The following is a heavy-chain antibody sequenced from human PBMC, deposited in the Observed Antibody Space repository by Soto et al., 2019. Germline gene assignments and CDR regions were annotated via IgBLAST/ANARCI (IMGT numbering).Heavy chain of an antibody. V-gene: IGHV4-59*01. CDR1: GGSISSYY. CDR3: ARRETTRTHAFDI. D-gene: IGHD1-1*01. J-gene: IGHJ3*02. Sequence: PSETLSLTCTVSGGSISSYYWSWIRQPPGKGLEWIGYIHYSGSTNYNPSLKSRATISVDTSKNQFSLKLSSVTAADTAVYYCARRETTRTHAFDIWGQGTMVTVSS. CDR2: IHYSGST.